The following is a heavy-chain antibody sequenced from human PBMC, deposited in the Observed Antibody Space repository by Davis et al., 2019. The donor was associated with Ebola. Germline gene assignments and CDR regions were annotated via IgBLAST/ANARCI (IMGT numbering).Heavy chain of an antibody. CDR3: ARERRGMRVVKGAFDI. D-gene: IGHD3-3*01. Sequence: PSETLSLTCTVSGASISSYYWSWIRQPPGKGLEWIGYIYYSGSTNYNPSLKSRVTISVDKSKNQFSLKLSSVTAADTAVYYCARERRGMRVVKGAFDIWGQGTMVTVSS. J-gene: IGHJ3*02. V-gene: IGHV4-59*01. CDR2: IYYSGST. CDR1: GASISSYY.